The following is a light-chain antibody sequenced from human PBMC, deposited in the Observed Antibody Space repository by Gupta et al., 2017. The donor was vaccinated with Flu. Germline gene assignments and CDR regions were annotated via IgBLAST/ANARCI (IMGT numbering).Light chain of an antibody. CDR2: AAS. Sequence: GDSVTITCRASQAISGHVAWYQQKPGETPKLLIYAASTLQTEVPSRFSGSGSGTEFTLTISSLQSEDSATYYCQQVNSDPYTFGQGTKVEIK. V-gene: IGKV1-9*01. J-gene: IGKJ2*01. CDR3: QQVNSDPYT. CDR1: QAISGH.